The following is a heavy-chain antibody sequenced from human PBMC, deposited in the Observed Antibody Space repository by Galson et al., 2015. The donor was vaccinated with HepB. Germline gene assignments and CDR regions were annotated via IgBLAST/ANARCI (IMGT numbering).Heavy chain of an antibody. CDR2: FYYSGST. V-gene: IGHV4-59*01. CDR3: ARQPYDSSTYHFGADY. D-gene: IGHD3-22*01. Sequence: SETLSLTCTVSGGSIRNYYWSWIRQPPGKGLEWIAYFYYSGSTNYNPSLKSRVTISVDTSKNQFSLKVRSVTAADTAVYYCARQPYDSSTYHFGADYWGQGTLVTVSS. CDR1: GGSIRNYY. J-gene: IGHJ4*02.